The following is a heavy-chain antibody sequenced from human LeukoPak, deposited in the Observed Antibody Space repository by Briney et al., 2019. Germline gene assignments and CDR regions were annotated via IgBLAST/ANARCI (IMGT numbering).Heavy chain of an antibody. CDR1: GGSISSSSNY. Sequence: SETLSLTCTVSGGSISSSSNYWGWIRQPPWKGLEWIGSIYHSGSTYYNPSLKSRVTISVDTSKNQFSLKLNSVTAADTAVYYCARHGGYCSSTSCFEYFQYWGQGTLVTVPS. J-gene: IGHJ1*01. D-gene: IGHD2-2*01. CDR3: ARHGGYCSSTSCFEYFQY. V-gene: IGHV4-39*01. CDR2: IYHSGST.